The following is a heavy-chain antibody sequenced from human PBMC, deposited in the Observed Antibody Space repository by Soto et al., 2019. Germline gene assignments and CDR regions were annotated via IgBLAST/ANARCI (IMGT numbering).Heavy chain of an antibody. D-gene: IGHD3-3*01. CDR3: VRDDFWSSYDRYGMDV. V-gene: IGHV3-13*01. CDR2: IDTAGDT. J-gene: IGHJ6*02. CDR1: GFSFTLYD. Sequence: EVQLVESGGGLVQPGGSLRLSCAASGFSFTLYDMHWVRQGRGGSLEWVSGIDTAGDTYYPGSVKGRFTISRENAKNSLYLQMNSLRAGDTAVYFCVRDDFWSSYDRYGMDVWGQGTTVTVSS.